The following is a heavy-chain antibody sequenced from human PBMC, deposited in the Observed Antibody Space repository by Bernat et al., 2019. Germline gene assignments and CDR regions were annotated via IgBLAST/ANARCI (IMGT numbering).Heavy chain of an antibody. CDR3: ARPPAVPEPDV. CDR2: ISYDGSNK. J-gene: IGHJ6*04. D-gene: IGHD3-10*01. V-gene: IGHV3-30*01. CDR1: GFTFSSYA. Sequence: QVQLVESGGGVVQPGRSLRLSCAGSGFTFSSYAMYWVRQAPGKGLEWVALISYDGSNKYYADSVKGRFTISRDNSKNTMYLQMNSLRVEDTAVYYCARPPAVPEPDVWGKGTTVTVSS.